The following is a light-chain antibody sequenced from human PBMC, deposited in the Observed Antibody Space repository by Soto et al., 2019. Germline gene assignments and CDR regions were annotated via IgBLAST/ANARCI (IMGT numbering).Light chain of an antibody. J-gene: IGKJ1*01. Sequence: EIVLTQSPGTLSLSPGERATLSCRASQGLSSTYLAWYQQKPGQAPRLLIYGASSRATGIPDRFSGSGSGTAFTLTISRLEPEDFAMYYCQHYGSSPRTCGQGTEVEIK. V-gene: IGKV3-20*01. CDR3: QHYGSSPRT. CDR1: QGLSSTY. CDR2: GAS.